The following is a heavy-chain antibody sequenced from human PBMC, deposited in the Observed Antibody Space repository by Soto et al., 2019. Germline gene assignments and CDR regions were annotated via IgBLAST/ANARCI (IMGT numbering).Heavy chain of an antibody. V-gene: IGHV4-39*01. CDR2: IYYSGST. Sequence: QLQLQESGPGLVKPSETLSLTCTVSGGSISSSSYYWGWIRQPPGKGLEWIGSIYYSGSTYYNPSLKSRVTISVDTSKNQFSLKLSSVTAADTAVYYCARPGGSYLWYFDYWGQGTLVTVSS. CDR3: ARPGGSYLWYFDY. J-gene: IGHJ4*02. CDR1: GGSISSSSYY. D-gene: IGHD1-26*01.